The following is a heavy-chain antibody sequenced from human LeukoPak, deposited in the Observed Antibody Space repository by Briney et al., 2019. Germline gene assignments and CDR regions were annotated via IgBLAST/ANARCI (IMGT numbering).Heavy chain of an antibody. J-gene: IGHJ4*02. CDR3: ARDFATWYFDY. D-gene: IGHD2-15*01. CDR2: INTYDGNT. Sequence: ASVKVSCKASGYSFSSYHVSWVRRAPGQGLEWMGWINTYDGNTNYAQNFQGRVAMTTDTSTSTAYMELRSLRSDDTAVYYCARDFATWYFDYWGQGTLVTVSS. V-gene: IGHV1-18*01. CDR1: GYSFSSYH.